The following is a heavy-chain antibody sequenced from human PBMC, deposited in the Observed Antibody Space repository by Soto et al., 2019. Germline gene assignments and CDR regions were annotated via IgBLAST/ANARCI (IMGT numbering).Heavy chain of an antibody. Sequence: SVKVSCKASGGTFSSCAMSWVRQAPVQGLEWMGGIIPIFGTANYAQKFQGRVTITADKSTSTAYMELSSLRSEDKAVYYCARVRCSSTSCQYYYYYYGMDVWGQGTTVTVSS. J-gene: IGHJ6*02. CDR3: ARVRCSSTSCQYYYYYYGMDV. CDR2: IIPIFGTA. CDR1: GGTFSSCA. V-gene: IGHV1-69*06. D-gene: IGHD2-2*01.